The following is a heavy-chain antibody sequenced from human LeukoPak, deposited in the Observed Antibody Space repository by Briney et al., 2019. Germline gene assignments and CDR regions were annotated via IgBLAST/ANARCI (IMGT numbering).Heavy chain of an antibody. D-gene: IGHD6-13*01. CDR1: GGSVSSGSYY. CDR2: IYYSGST. Sequence: SETLSLTCTVSGGSVSSGSYYWSWIRQPPGKGLEWLGYIYYSGSTNYNPSLKSRVTISVDTSKNQFSLKLSSVTAADTAVYYCARETPSLYGSSSGFDIWGQGTMVTVSS. V-gene: IGHV4-61*01. J-gene: IGHJ3*02. CDR3: ARETPSLYGSSSGFDI.